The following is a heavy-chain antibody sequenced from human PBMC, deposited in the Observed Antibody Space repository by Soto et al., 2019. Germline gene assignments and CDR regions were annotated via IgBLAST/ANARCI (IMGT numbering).Heavy chain of an antibody. CDR1: GFTFSSYA. J-gene: IGHJ4*02. V-gene: IGHV3-23*01. CDR3: TKVPASYCGGDCCFDS. D-gene: IGHD2-21*02. CDR2: ISGGGGST. Sequence: GGSLRLSCAASGFTFSSYAMSWVRQAPGKGLEWVSTISGGGGSTDYADSVKGRFTISRDNSKNTVFLHMNSLRAEDTAVYYCTKVPASYCGGDCCFDSWGQGTLVTVSS.